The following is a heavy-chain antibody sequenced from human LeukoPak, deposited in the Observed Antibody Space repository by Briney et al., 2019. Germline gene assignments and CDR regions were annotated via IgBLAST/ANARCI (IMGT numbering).Heavy chain of an antibody. CDR1: GGSISSYY. V-gene: IGHV4-4*07. J-gene: IGHJ5*02. Sequence: SETLSLTCTVSGGSISSYYWSWIRQPAGKGLEWIGRIYTSGSTNYNPSIKSRVTMSVDTSKNQFALKLSSVTAADTAAYYCARDLGDYYDSSGYCNWFDPWGQGTLVTVSS. CDR3: ARDLGDYYDSSGYCNWFDP. D-gene: IGHD3-22*01. CDR2: IYTSGST.